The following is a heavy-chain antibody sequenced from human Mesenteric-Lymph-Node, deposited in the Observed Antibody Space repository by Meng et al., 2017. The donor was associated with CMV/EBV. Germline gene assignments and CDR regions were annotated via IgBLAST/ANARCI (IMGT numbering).Heavy chain of an antibody. CDR2: ITGDTTYI. J-gene: IGHJ4*02. CDR1: GFTFSRYA. CDR3: VREGTSGGYYFDY. V-gene: IGHV3-21*01. D-gene: IGHD1-14*01. Sequence: ASGFTFSRYAMTWVRQAPGKGLEWVSSITGDTTYIYYQDSLRGRFTISRDNAKNSLYLQMNSLGAEDTAVYYCVREGTSGGYYFDYWGQGVLVTVSS.